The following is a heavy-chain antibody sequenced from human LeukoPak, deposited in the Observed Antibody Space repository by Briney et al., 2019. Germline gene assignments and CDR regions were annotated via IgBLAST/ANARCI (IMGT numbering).Heavy chain of an antibody. CDR2: INPNSGGT. V-gene: IGHV1-2*06. CDR3: ARTLLWSSSWSSFDY. J-gene: IGHJ4*02. Sequence: GASVKVSCKASGYTFTGYYMHWVRQAPGQGLEWMGRINPNSGGTNYAQKFQGRVTMTRDTSISTAYMELSRLRSDDTAVYYCARTLLWSSSWSSFDYWGQGTLVTVSS. CDR1: GYTFTGYY. D-gene: IGHD6-13*01.